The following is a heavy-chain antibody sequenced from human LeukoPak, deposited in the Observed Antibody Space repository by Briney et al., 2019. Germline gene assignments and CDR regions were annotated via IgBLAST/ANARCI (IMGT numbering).Heavy chain of an antibody. J-gene: IGHJ4*02. V-gene: IGHV3-23*01. CDR1: GFTFNTYW. Sequence: PGGSLRLSCAASGFTFNTYWMHWVRQAPGKGLVWVSTISAGGGSTYYADSVTGRFTISRDNSKNTLYLQMNSLRAEDTAVYYCAKHTYYYGSGTHLDYWGQGTLVTVSS. D-gene: IGHD3-10*01. CDR2: ISAGGGST. CDR3: AKHTYYYGSGTHLDY.